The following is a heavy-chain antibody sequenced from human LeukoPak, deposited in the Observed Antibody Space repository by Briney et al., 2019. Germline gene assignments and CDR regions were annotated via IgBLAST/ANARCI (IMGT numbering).Heavy chain of an antibody. D-gene: IGHD5-18*01. CDR3: ARDYGYSFDY. V-gene: IGHV3-7*04. J-gene: IGHJ4*02. CDR2: IKQEGSGK. CDR1: GFTFNNYW. Sequence: GGSLRLSCAASGFTFNNYWMKWVRQAPGKGLEWVATIKQEGSGKYYADSVKGRFTISRDNAGNSLYLQMDSLRADDTAVYYCARDYGYSFDYWGQGTLVTVSS.